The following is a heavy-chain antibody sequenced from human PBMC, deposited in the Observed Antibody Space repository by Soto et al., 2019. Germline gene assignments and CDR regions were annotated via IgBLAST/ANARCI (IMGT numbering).Heavy chain of an antibody. J-gene: IGHJ6*02. CDR2: IIPIFGTA. V-gene: IGHV1-69*13. CDR3: ASLASIVGATMGMRYYYYGMDV. CDR1: GGTFSSYA. D-gene: IGHD1-26*01. Sequence: SVKVSCKASGGTFSSYAISWVRQAPGQGLEWMGGIIPIFGTANYAQKFQGRATITADESTSTAYMELSSLRSEDTAVYYCASLASIVGATMGMRYYYYGMDVWGQGTTVTVSS.